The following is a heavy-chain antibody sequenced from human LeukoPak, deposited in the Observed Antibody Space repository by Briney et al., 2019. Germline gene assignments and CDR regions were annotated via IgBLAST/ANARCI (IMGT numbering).Heavy chain of an antibody. CDR2: ISYDGSNK. Sequence: GGSLRLSCAASGFTFSSYGMHWVRQAPGKGLEWVAVISYDGSNKYYADSVKGRFTISRDNARNTLYLQMNSLRAEDTALYYCARDLMVTNWFDPWGQGTLVTVTS. CDR3: ARDLMVTNWFDP. CDR1: GFTFSSYG. D-gene: IGHD2-21*02. J-gene: IGHJ5*02. V-gene: IGHV3-30*03.